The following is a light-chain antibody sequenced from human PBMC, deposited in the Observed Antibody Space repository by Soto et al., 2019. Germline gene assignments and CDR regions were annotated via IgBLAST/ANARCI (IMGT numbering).Light chain of an antibody. CDR2: RNN. CDR1: RSNIGRNY. CDR3: AAWDDTLNGQV. Sequence: QSVLTQPPSASGTPGQRVSISCSGSRSNIGRNYVYWYQQLPGTAPKLLIQRNNERLSGVPDRFSGSKSGTSVSLAISGLRSEDEATYYCAAWDDTLNGQVFGGGTKLTVL. J-gene: IGLJ3*02. V-gene: IGLV1-47*01.